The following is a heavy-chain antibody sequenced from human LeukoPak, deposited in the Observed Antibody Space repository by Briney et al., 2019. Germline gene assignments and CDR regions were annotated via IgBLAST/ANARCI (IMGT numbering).Heavy chain of an antibody. Sequence: ASVKVSCKASGYTFTGYYMHWVRQAPGQGLEWMGRIIPNSGGTNYAQKFQGRVTMTRGTSISAAYMELSRLRSDDTAVYYCARSPEYYYDSSGYSFDYWGQGTLVTVSS. J-gene: IGHJ4*02. CDR1: GYTFTGYY. V-gene: IGHV1-2*06. D-gene: IGHD3-22*01. CDR2: IIPNSGGT. CDR3: ARSPEYYYDSSGYSFDY.